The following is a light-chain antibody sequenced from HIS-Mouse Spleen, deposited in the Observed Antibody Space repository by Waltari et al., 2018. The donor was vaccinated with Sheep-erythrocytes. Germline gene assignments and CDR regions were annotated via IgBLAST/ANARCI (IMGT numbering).Light chain of an antibody. CDR1: QSGDTY. CDR2: QDS. CDR3: QAWDSSTAV. V-gene: IGLV3-1*01. J-gene: IGLJ2*01. Sequence: SYELTQPPSVSVSPGQTASLPCSGDQSGDTYACWYQQKPGQSPVLVIYQDSKRPSGIPERFSGSNSGNTATLTISGTQAMDEADYYCQAWDSSTAVFGGGTKLTVL.